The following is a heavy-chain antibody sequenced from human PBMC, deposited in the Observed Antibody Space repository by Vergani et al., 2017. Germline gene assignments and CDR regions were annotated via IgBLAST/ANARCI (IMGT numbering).Heavy chain of an antibody. D-gene: IGHD1-1*01. Sequence: QVQLVESEGGVVQPGRSLTLSCVASGCTFSSHGMHWVRQAPGKGLEWVAVIWYDGSNKYYGDSVKGRFTISRDNSKNTLYLQMNSLRVEDTAVYYCARWSNEKRLDSWGQGTLVTVSS. V-gene: IGHV3-33*01. CDR3: ARWSNEKRLDS. J-gene: IGHJ5*01. CDR1: GCTFSSHG. CDR2: IWYDGSNK.